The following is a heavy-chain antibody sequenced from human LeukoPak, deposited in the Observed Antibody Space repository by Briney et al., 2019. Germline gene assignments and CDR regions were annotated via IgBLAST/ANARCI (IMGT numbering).Heavy chain of an antibody. CDR2: IYTSGST. Sequence: SETLSLTCSVSGYSFSSGFYWGWIRQPAGKGLEWIGRIYTSGSTNYNPSLKSRVTISGDTSKNQFSLRLSSVTAADTAVYYCARASYSYDINGWVPFDYWGQGTLVTVSS. D-gene: IGHD3-22*01. V-gene: IGHV4-61*02. J-gene: IGHJ4*02. CDR1: GYSFSSGFY. CDR3: ARASYSYDINGWVPFDY.